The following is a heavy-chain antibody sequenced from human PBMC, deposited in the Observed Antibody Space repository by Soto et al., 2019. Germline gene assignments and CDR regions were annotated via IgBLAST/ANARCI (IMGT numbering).Heavy chain of an antibody. CDR3: ARGRWELRLGPDY. CDR2: ISYSGNT. Sequence: SETLSLTCTVSGGSISSDNYYWSWIRQPPGKGLEWIGYISYSGNTYYNPSLKSRVTISADTSKNQFSLNLSSVTAADTAVYYCARGRWELRLGPDYWGQGTLVTVSS. CDR1: GGSISSDNYY. D-gene: IGHD1-26*01. V-gene: IGHV4-30-4*01. J-gene: IGHJ4*02.